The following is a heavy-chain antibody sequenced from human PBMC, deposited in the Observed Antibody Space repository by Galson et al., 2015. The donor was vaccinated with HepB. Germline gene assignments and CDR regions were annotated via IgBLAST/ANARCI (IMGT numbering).Heavy chain of an antibody. CDR2: INPNSGGT. V-gene: IGHV1-2*02. CDR3: ARDDRNGITGTDWFDP. CDR1: GYTFTGYY. D-gene: IGHD1/OR15-1a*01. J-gene: IGHJ5*02. Sequence: SVTVSCKASGYTFTGYYMHWVRQAPGQGLEWMGWINPNSGGTNYAQKFQGRVTMTRDTSISTAYMELSRLRSDDTAVYYCARDDRNGITGTDWFDPWGQGTLVTVSS.